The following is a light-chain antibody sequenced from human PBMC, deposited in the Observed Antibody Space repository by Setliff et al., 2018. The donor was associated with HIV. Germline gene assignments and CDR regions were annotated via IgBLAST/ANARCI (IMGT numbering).Light chain of an antibody. CDR1: GSNIGAGYD. J-gene: IGLJ1*01. CDR3: ATWDDSLNGRV. CDR2: GNS. V-gene: IGLV1-40*01. Sequence: QSALTQPPSVSGAPGQRVTISCTGSGSNIGAGYDVHWYQQLPGTAPKLLIYGNSNRPSGVPDRFSASKSGTSASLAISGLQSEDEADYYCATWDDSLNGRVFGTGTKVTVL.